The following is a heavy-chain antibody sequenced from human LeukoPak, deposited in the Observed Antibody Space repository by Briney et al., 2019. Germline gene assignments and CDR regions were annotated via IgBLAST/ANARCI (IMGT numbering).Heavy chain of an antibody. V-gene: IGHV1-2*02. CDR3: ARPYYYDSSGYGTPYYGMDV. Sequence: ASVKVSCKASGYTFTGYYMHWVRQAPGRGLEWMGWINPNSGGTNYAQKFQGRVTMTRNTSISTAYMELSSLRSEDTAVYYCARPYYYDSSGYGTPYYGMDVWGQGTTVTVSS. D-gene: IGHD3-22*01. CDR1: GYTFTGYY. J-gene: IGHJ6*02. CDR2: INPNSGGT.